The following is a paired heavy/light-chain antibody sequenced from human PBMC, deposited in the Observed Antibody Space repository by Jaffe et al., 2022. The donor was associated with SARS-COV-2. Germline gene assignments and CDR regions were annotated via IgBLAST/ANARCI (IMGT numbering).Light chain of an antibody. CDR2: DAS. Sequence: DMQMTQSPSSLSASVGDRVTITCRASQGIGKYLAWYQQKAGKVPKLLIYDASTLQSGVPSRFSGSASGTDFTLIISSLQPEDVATYYCQNYNGAPLTFGGGTKVEI. V-gene: IGKV1-27*01. CDR1: QGIGKY. J-gene: IGKJ4*01. CDR3: QNYNGAPLT.
Heavy chain of an antibody. V-gene: IGHV3-23*01. D-gene: IGHD6-13*01. CDR2: INASGGNT. CDR1: GFTFSSYT. J-gene: IGHJ4*02. Sequence: EVQLLESGGGLVQPGGSLRLSCAASGFTFSSYTMGWVRQAPGKGLEWVSDINASGGNTYYIDSVKGRFTISRDNSKNTLYLQMTSLRAEDTALYYCARAGHWSWYDYWGQGTLVTVSS. CDR3: ARAGHWSWYDY.